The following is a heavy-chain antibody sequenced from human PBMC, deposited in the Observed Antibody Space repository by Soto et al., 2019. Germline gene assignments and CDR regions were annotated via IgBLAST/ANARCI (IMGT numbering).Heavy chain of an antibody. Sequence: QVQLVESGGGVVQPGRSLRLSCAASGFTFSSYGMHWVRQAPGKGLEWVAVISYDGSNKYYADSVKGRFTISRDNYKNTLYLQMNSLRAEDTAVYYCAKDAGSSGSYFLDYWGQGTLVTVSS. J-gene: IGHJ4*02. CDR2: ISYDGSNK. D-gene: IGHD1-26*01. CDR1: GFTFSSYG. V-gene: IGHV3-30*18. CDR3: AKDAGSSGSYFLDY.